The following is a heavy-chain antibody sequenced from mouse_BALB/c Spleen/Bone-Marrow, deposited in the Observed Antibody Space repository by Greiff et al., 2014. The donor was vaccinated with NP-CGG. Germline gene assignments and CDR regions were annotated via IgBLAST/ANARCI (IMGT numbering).Heavy chain of an antibody. V-gene: IGHV2-9*02. D-gene: IGHD1-1*01. Sequence: VQLQQSGPGLVAPSQSLSISCTVSGFSFTSYGVHWVRQPPGQGLKWLGAICAGGSTTYYSALMSRLTISKDNSKSQVFLKMNMQQTDDTAMYYCAREGRGYYGSSGAAMDYWGQGTKVTVSS. CDR1: GFSFTSYG. CDR2: ICAGGST. J-gene: IGHJ4*01. CDR3: AREGRGYYGSSGAAMDY.